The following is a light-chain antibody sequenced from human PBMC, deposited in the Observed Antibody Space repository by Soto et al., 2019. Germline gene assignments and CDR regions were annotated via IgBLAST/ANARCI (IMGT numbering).Light chain of an antibody. CDR2: RVS. CDR1: QSLLHSYGCTC. CDR3: QQSDSTPYP. Sequence: DIVMTQTPPSLPVNPGEPASISCRSSQSLLHSYGCTCLHLFMQKPGQSPQLLIYRVSNHPSGVPDRFTGSGSRTDFTLATPSLTPEDFSTYYCQQSDSTPYPFGQGTKVAIK. J-gene: IGKJ2*01. V-gene: IGKV2-28*01.